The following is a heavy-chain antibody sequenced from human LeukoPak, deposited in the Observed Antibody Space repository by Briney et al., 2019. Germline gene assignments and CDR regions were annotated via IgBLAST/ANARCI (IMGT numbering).Heavy chain of an antibody. CDR3: ARAQRNCGGDCYFPPVDY. CDR1: GYTFTSYY. V-gene: IGHV1-46*01. J-gene: IGHJ4*02. Sequence: ASAKVSCKASGYTFTSYYMHWVRQAPGQGLEWMGIINPSGGSTSYAQKFQGRVTMTRDTSTSTVYMEPSSLRSEDTAVYYCARAQRNCGGDCYFPPVDYWGQGTLVTVSS. CDR2: INPSGGST. D-gene: IGHD2-21*02.